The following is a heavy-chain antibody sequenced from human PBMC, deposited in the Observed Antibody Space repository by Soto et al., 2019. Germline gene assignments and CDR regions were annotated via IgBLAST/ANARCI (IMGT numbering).Heavy chain of an antibody. CDR1: GGSFANYY. Sequence: PSETLSLTCAVYGGSFANYYWNWIRQPPGKGLEWIGEINYSGSTDYNPSLESRVTISVDTSKNQFSLNLSSVTAADTAIYYCARVGRHTSGWYLDYFDYWGQGTVVTVSS. D-gene: IGHD6-19*01. CDR3: ARVGRHTSGWYLDYFDY. CDR2: INYSGST. J-gene: IGHJ4*02. V-gene: IGHV4-34*01.